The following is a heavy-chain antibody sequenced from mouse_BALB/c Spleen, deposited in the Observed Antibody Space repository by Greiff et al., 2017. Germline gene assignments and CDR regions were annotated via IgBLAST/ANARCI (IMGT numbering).Heavy chain of an antibody. CDR2: INPSTGYT. CDR3: ARRGNYDYYAMDY. Sequence: VKLQESGAELAKPGASVKMSCKASGYTFTSYWMHWVKQRPGQGLEWIGYINPSTGYTEYNQKFKDKATLTADKSSSTAYMQLSSLTSEDSAVYYCARRGNYDYYAMDYWGQGTSVTVSS. D-gene: IGHD2-1*01. CDR1: GYTFTSYW. V-gene: IGHV1-7*01. J-gene: IGHJ4*01.